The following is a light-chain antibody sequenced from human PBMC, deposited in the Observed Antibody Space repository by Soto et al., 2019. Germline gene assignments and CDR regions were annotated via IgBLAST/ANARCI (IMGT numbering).Light chain of an antibody. CDR2: GNT. V-gene: IGLV1-40*01. Sequence: QAVVTQPPSVSGAPGQRVTISCTGSSADIGAGFDVHWYQHLPGTAPKLLIYGNTNRSSGVPGRFSGSKSGTSASLVITGRQAEDAADYYCQSYENSRTGFYVFGTGTKLTVL. J-gene: IGLJ1*01. CDR3: QSYENSRTGFYV. CDR1: SADIGAGFD.